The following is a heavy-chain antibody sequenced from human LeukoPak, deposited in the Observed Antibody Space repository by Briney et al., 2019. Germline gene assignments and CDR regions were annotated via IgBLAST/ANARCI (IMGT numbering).Heavy chain of an antibody. CDR1: GFIFSNYW. CDR2: IKPDGSAK. J-gene: IGHJ4*02. CDR3: AGPPQAGPFDS. Sequence: PGGSLGLSCAASGFIFSNYWMTWVRQAPGKGLEWVANIKPDGSAKHYVDSVKGRFTISRDNAKNSLYLQMSSLRAEDTAVYYCAGPPQAGPFDSWGQGTLVTVSS. V-gene: IGHV3-7*01.